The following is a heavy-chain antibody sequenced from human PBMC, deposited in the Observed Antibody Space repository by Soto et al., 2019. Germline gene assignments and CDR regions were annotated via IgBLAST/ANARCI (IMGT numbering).Heavy chain of an antibody. CDR1: GFTFSSYA. J-gene: IGHJ2*01. V-gene: IGHV3-30-3*02. CDR3: AKPLWRDNYNWGYFGL. D-gene: IGHD4-4*01. Sequence: QVQLVESGGGVVQPGRSLRLSCAASGFTFSSYAMHWVRQAPGKGLECVVVISYDGSNKYYTDSVKGRFTISRDNSKNTRYLQMNSLIAEDTTVYYCAKPLWRDNYNWGYFGLWGRGTLVTVSS. CDR2: ISYDGSNK.